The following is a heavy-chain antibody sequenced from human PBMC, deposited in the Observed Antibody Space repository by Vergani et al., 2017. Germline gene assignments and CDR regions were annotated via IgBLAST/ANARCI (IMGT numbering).Heavy chain of an antibody. CDR2: ISSSSSYI. J-gene: IGHJ4*02. Sequence: EVQLVESGGGLVKPGGSLRLSCAASGFTFSSYSMNWVRQAPGKGLEWVSSISSSSSYIYYADSVKGRLTISRDNAKNSLYLQMNSLRAEDTAVYYCARVTPYDSSGYTPSFDYWGQGTLVTVSS. D-gene: IGHD3-22*01. V-gene: IGHV3-21*01. CDR1: GFTFSSYS. CDR3: ARVTPYDSSGYTPSFDY.